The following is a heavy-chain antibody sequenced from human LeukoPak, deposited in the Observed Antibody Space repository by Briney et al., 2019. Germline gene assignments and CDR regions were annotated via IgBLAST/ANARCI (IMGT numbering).Heavy chain of an antibody. CDR3: ARSFGYSYGYFDY. V-gene: IGHV4-28*01. D-gene: IGHD5-18*01. Sequence: SETLSLTCAVSGYSISSSNWWGWIRQPPGEGLGWIGYIYYSGSTYYNPSLKSRVTMSVDTSKNQFSLKLSSVTAVDTAVYYCARSFGYSYGYFDYWGQGTLVTVSS. J-gene: IGHJ4*02. CDR2: IYYSGST. CDR1: GYSISSSNW.